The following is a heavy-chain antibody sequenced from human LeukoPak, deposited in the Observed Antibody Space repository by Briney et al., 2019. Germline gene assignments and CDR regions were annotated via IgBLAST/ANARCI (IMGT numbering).Heavy chain of an antibody. J-gene: IGHJ6*03. CDR3: ASPFTSNRYYYYMDV. Sequence: GASVKVSCKASGYTFTSYAMNWVRQAPGQGLEWMGWINTNTGNPTYAQGFTGRFVFSLDTSVSTAYLQISSLKAEDTAVYYCASPFTSNRYYYYMDVWGKGTTVTVSS. CDR1: GYTFTSYA. V-gene: IGHV7-4-1*02. CDR2: INTNTGNP. D-gene: IGHD4-11*01.